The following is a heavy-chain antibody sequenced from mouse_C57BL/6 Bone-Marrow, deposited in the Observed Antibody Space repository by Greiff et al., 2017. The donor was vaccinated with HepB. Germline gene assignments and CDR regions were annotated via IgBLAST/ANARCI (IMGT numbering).Heavy chain of an antibody. Sequence: DVMLVESGGGLVQPGESLKLSCESNEYEFPSHDMSWVRKTPEKRLELVAAINSDGGSTYYPDTMERRFIISRDNTKKTLYLQMSSLRSEDTALYYCAAYSNFPYAMDYWGQGTSVTVSS. J-gene: IGHJ4*01. CDR3: AAYSNFPYAMDY. CDR1: EYEFPSHD. CDR2: INSDGGST. V-gene: IGHV5-2*01. D-gene: IGHD2-5*01.